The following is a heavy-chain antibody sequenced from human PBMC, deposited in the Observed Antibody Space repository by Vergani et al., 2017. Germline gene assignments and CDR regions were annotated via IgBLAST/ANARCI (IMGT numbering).Heavy chain of an antibody. D-gene: IGHD3-22*01. CDR2: IHPADSDT. Sequence: EVQLVQSGAEVKKPGESLKISCQISEYSFTNYWIGWVRQMPGKGLEWMGIIHPADSDTRYSPSFQGQVPISVDKSISTAYLQRSSLRASDSAMYYCARLYGRDSSGSKYFDYWGQGTLVTVSS. CDR3: ARLYGRDSSGSKYFDY. V-gene: IGHV5-51*01. CDR1: EYSFTNYW. J-gene: IGHJ4*02.